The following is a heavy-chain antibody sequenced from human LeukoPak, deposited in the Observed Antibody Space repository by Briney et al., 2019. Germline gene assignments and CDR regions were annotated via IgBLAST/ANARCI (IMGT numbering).Heavy chain of an antibody. CDR3: AKAINRGGGFDY. D-gene: IGHD3-16*01. CDR2: ISWNSGSI. V-gene: IGHV3-9*03. CDR1: GFTFSSYS. Sequence: PGGSLRLSCAASGFTFSSYSMNWVRQAPGKGLEWVSGISWNSGSIGYADSVKGRFTISRDNAKNSLYLQMNSLRAEDMALYYCAKAINRGGGFDYWGQGTLVTVSS. J-gene: IGHJ4*02.